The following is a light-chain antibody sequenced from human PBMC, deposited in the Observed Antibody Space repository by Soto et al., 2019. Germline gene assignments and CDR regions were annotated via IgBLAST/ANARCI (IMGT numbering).Light chain of an antibody. Sequence: DIVMTQSPDSLALSLGERATINCKSSQSILYSSSNRNYLAWFQQKPGQPPKLLIYWASTRESGVPDRFSGSGSGTDFTLTISSLQDEDVEVYYCQQYYGLHQTLGPGTKVDIK. CDR1: QSILYSSSNRNY. CDR2: WAS. CDR3: QQYYGLHQT. V-gene: IGKV4-1*01. J-gene: IGKJ1*01.